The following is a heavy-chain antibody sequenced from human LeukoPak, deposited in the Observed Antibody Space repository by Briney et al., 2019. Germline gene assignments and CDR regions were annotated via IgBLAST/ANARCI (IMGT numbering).Heavy chain of an antibody. D-gene: IGHD5-24*01. CDR3: ATLGGQMATITPKVPVYAFDI. J-gene: IGHJ3*02. V-gene: IGHV3-30-3*02. CDR1: GFTFSSYA. Sequence: SGGSLRLSCAASGFTFSSYAMHWVRQAPGKGLEWVAVISYDGSNKYYADSVKGRFTISRDNSKNTLYLQMNSLRAEDTAVYYCATLGGQMATITPKVPVYAFDIWGQGTMVTVSS. CDR2: ISYDGSNK.